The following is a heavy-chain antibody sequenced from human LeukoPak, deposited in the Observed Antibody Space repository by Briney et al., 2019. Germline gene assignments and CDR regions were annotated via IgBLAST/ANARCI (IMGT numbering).Heavy chain of an antibody. D-gene: IGHD5-18*01. Sequence: PGGSLRLSCAASGFTFSGSAMHWVRQASGKGLEWVGRIRSKANSYATAYAASVKGRFTISRDDSKNTAYLQMNSLKTEDTAVYYCTISGYSYGRGGDYWGQGTLVTVSS. J-gene: IGHJ4*02. CDR3: TISGYSYGRGGDY. CDR1: GFTFSGSA. CDR2: IRSKANSYAT. V-gene: IGHV3-73*01.